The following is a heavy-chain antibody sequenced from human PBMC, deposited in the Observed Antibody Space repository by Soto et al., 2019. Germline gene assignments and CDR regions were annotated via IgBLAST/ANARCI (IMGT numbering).Heavy chain of an antibody. J-gene: IGHJ3*02. CDR3: AHPRGYGVFDAYDI. CDR1: GFTFSTYA. CDR2: LTPSGGET. D-gene: IGHD4-17*01. Sequence: GGSLRLSCVASGFTFSTYAMSWVRQAPGKGLEWVSALTPSGGETYYADSVKGRFTISRDNSMNALYLQMNSLRIEDTAVYYCAHPRGYGVFDAYDIWGQGTMVTV. V-gene: IGHV3-23*01.